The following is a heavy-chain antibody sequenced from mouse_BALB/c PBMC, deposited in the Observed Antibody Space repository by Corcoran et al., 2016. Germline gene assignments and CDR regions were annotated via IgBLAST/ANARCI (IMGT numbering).Heavy chain of an antibody. Sequence: EVQLQQSGPELVKPGASVKMSCKASGYTFTSYVMHWVKQKPGQGLEWIGYINPYNDGTKYNEKFKGKATLTSDKSSSTAYMELSSLTSEDSAVYYCAREEDYYGVDYWGQGTTLTVSS. V-gene: IGHV1S136*01. J-gene: IGHJ2*01. CDR1: GYTFTSYV. CDR2: INPYNDGT. CDR3: AREEDYYGVDY. D-gene: IGHD1-1*01.